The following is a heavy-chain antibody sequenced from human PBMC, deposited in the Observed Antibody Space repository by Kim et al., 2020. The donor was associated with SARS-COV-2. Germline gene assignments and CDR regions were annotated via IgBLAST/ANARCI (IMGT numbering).Heavy chain of an antibody. Sequence: SETLSLTCTVSGGSISSYYWSWIRQPAGKGLEWIGRIYTSGSTNYNPSLKSRVTMSVDTSKNQFSLKLSSVTAADTAVYYCARDLDIVVVPAAIGTGFDPWGQGTLVTVSS. D-gene: IGHD2-2*02. CDR3: ARDLDIVVVPAAIGTGFDP. J-gene: IGHJ5*02. V-gene: IGHV4-4*07. CDR2: IYTSGST. CDR1: GGSISSYY.